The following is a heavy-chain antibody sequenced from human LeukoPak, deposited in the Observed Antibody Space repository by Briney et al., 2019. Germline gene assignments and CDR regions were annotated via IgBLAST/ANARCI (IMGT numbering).Heavy chain of an antibody. V-gene: IGHV5-51*01. CDR2: IYPGGSET. CDR3: ARLVTISGLWFGESFYNWFDP. J-gene: IGHJ5*02. CDR1: GYSFTSYW. D-gene: IGHD3-10*01. Sequence: GESLKISCKGSGYSFTSYWIGWVRQMPGKGLEWMGIIYPGGSETRYRPSFQGQVTISADKSISTAYLQWSSLKASDTAMYYCARLVTISGLWFGESFYNWFDPWGQGTLVTVSS.